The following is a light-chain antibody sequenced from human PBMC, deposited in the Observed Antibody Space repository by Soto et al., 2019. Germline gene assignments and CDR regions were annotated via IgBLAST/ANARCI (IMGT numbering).Light chain of an antibody. CDR2: GNT. CDR1: SSNTGAGYD. V-gene: IGLV1-40*01. J-gene: IGLJ2*01. Sequence: QSVLTQPPSVSGAPGQRVTISCTGSSSNTGAGYDVHWYQQVPGTAPKLLIYGNTKRPSGVPDRFSGSKSGTSASLAITGLQAEDEADYYCATWDSSLGAALFGGGTKLTVL. CDR3: ATWDSSLGAAL.